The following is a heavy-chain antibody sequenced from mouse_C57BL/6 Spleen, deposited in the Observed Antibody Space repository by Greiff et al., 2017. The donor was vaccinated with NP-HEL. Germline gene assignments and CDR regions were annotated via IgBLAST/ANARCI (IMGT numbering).Heavy chain of an antibody. V-gene: IGHV1-82*01. Sequence: VQLQQSGPELVKPGASVKISCKASGYAFSSSWMNWVKQRPGKGLEWIGRIYPGDGDTNYNGKFKGKATLTADKSSSTAYMQLSSLTSEDSAVYFCARSYSNYAAMDYWGQGTSVTVSS. CDR1: GYAFSSSW. CDR2: IYPGDGDT. CDR3: ARSYSNYAAMDY. D-gene: IGHD2-5*01. J-gene: IGHJ4*01.